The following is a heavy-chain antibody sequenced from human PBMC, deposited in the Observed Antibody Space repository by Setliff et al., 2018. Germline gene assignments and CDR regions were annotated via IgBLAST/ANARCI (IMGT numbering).Heavy chain of an antibody. V-gene: IGHV3-33*06. CDR3: AKSIKPPMATPWLYYYYYYMDV. J-gene: IGHJ6*03. Sequence: PGESLTISCAASGFTFSSYAMHWVRQAPGKGLEWVALIWYDGDKKQYVDSVKGRFTISRDNSKNTLYLQMNSLRVDDTAVYYCAKSIKPPMATPWLYYYYYYMDVWGTGTTVTVSS. CDR2: IWYDGDKK. D-gene: IGHD5-18*01. CDR1: GFTFSSYA.